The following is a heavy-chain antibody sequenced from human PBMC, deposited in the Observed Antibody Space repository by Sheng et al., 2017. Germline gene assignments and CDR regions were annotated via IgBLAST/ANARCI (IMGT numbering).Heavy chain of an antibody. Sequence: VQLVDSGGGVVQPGNSLRLSCAASGFSFNSFAMHWVRQAPGKGLEWVAFXSHDGXNEDYADFVKGRFTISRDNPKNTLYLQMNSLKIEDTAVYYCARGAAEFDNWG. J-gene: IGHJ4*01. CDR1: GFSFNSFA. CDR2: XSHDGXNE. V-gene: IGHV3-30*03. D-gene: IGHD2-15*01. CDR3: ARGAAEFDN.